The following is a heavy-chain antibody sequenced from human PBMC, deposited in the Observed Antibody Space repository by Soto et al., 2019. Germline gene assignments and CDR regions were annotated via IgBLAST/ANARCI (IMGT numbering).Heavy chain of an antibody. CDR1: GFTVSSNY. V-gene: IGHV3-66*01. D-gene: IGHD2-15*01. CDR2: LHGDGTT. CDR3: ARDFRGIVSACLEGLDVLDV. J-gene: IGHJ6*02. Sequence: PGGSLRLSCVASGFTVSSNYMSWVRQAPGKGLEWISVLHGDGTTSYADSVKSRFTISRDISKNTLYLQMNSLRADDTAVYYWARDFRGIVSACLEGLDVLDVWGQGT.